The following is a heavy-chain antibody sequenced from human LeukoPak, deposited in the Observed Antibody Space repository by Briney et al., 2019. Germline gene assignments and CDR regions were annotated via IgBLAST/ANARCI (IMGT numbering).Heavy chain of an antibody. CDR2: FYYSGST. V-gene: IGHV4-39*01. D-gene: IGHD1-26*01. CDR1: SASIFGTYYH. Sequence: PSVTLSLTCLVSSASIFGTYYHWGWIRQPPGKGLVWIGTFYYSGSTFYNPSLKSRVTISVDTSKSHFSLRLTSVTATDTAGYYCATANGNAFDIWGPGTLVTVSS. CDR3: ATANGNAFDI. J-gene: IGHJ3*02.